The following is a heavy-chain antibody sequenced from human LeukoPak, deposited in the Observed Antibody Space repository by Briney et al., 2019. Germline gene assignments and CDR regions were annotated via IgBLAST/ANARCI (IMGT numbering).Heavy chain of an antibody. CDR2: IYYSGST. D-gene: IGHD6-13*01. CDR1: GGSISSGGYY. CDR3: ARQWQQLGIDY. J-gene: IGHJ4*02. Sequence: ASETLSLTCTVSGGSISSGGYYWSWIRQHPGKGLEWIGYIYYSGSTYYNPSLKSRVTISVDTSKNQFSLKLSSVTAADTAVYYCARQWQQLGIDYWGQGTLVTVSS. V-gene: IGHV4-31*03.